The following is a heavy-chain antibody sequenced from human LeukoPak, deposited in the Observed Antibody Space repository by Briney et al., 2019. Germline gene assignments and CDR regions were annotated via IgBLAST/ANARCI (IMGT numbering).Heavy chain of an antibody. Sequence: SETLSLTCAVYGGSFSGYYWSWIRQPPGKGLEWIGSIYHSGSTYYNPSLKSRVTISVDASKNQFSLKLSSVTAANTAVYYCARDPFSSSHDYWGQGTLVTVS. CDR2: IYHSGST. D-gene: IGHD6-13*01. CDR1: GGSFSGYY. CDR3: ARDPFSSSHDY. J-gene: IGHJ4*02. V-gene: IGHV4-38-2*02.